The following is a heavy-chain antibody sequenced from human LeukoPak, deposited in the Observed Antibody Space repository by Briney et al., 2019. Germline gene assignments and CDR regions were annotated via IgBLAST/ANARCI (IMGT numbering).Heavy chain of an antibody. CDR2: IYSGGST. CDR3: ARDGVDILTGYYQNGMDV. V-gene: IGHV3-53*01. Sequence: GGSLRLSCAASGFTVSSNYMSWVRQAPGKGLEWVSVIYSGGSTCYADSVKGRFTISRDNSKNTLYLQMNSLRAEDTAVYYCARDGVDILTGYYQNGMDVWGKGTTVTVSS. CDR1: GFTVSSNY. J-gene: IGHJ6*04. D-gene: IGHD3-9*01.